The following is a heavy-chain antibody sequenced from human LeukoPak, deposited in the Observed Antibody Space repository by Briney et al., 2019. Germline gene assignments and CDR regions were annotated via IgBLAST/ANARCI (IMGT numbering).Heavy chain of an antibody. D-gene: IGHD5-12*01. CDR3: ARAGGYVPYFDY. CDR1: GGSISSSSYY. J-gene: IGHJ4*02. V-gene: IGHV4-61*05. CDR2: IYYSGST. Sequence: PSETLSLTCTVSGGSISSSSYYWGWIRQPPGKGLEWIGYIYYSGSTNYNPSLKSRVTISVDTSKNQFSLKLSSVTAADTAVYYCARAGGYVPYFDYWGQGTLVTVSS.